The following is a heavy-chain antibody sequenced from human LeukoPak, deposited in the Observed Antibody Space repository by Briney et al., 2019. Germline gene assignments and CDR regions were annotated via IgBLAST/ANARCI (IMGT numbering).Heavy chain of an antibody. CDR3: ATASPSFYYGSGSQYFDY. Sequence: SETLSLTCTLSVGSISSGGYYWNWIRQHPGKGLEWIGYIYYSGSTYYNPPLTSRLTISVGTSKNQFSLKLTSLTAADTAVYYCATASPSFYYGSGSQYFDYWGQGTLVTVSS. V-gene: IGHV4-31*03. D-gene: IGHD3-10*01. CDR2: IYYSGST. J-gene: IGHJ4*02. CDR1: VGSISSGGYY.